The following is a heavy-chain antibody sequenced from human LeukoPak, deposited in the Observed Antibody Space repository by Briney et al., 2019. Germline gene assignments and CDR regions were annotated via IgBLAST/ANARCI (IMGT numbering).Heavy chain of an antibody. J-gene: IGHJ6*02. CDR1: GYTLTELS. V-gene: IGHV1-24*01. Sequence: ASVKVSCKVSGYTLTELSMHWVRQAPGKGLEWMGGFDPGDGETIYAQKFQGRVTMTEDTSTDTAYMELSSLRSEDTAVYYCATWSSNYDSYYYYGMDVWGQGTTVTVSS. D-gene: IGHD4-11*01. CDR2: FDPGDGET. CDR3: ATWSSNYDSYYYYGMDV.